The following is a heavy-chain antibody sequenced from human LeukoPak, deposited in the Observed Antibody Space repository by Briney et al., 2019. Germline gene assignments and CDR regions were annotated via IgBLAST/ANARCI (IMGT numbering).Heavy chain of an antibody. J-gene: IGHJ4*02. V-gene: IGHV3-23*01. CDR1: GFTFSSYA. D-gene: IGHD3-22*01. CDR3: AKVGSGYYGDY. CDR2: ISGSGGST. Sequence: GGSLRLSCAVSGFTFSSYAMSWVRQAPGKGLEWVSAISGSGGSTYYADSVTGRFTISRDNSKNTLYLQMNSLRAEDTAVYYCAKVGSGYYGDYWGQGTLVTVSS.